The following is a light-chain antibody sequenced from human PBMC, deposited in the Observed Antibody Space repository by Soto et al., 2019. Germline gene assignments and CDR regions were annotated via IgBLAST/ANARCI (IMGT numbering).Light chain of an antibody. CDR3: QQRSNWPPIT. J-gene: IGKJ5*01. CDR2: DAS. V-gene: IGKV3-11*01. CDR1: QNIHSN. Sequence: EVVLTHSPGTLSLSRGVRATLSCRAGQNIHSNLAWCQQKPGQAPRLLIYDASNRATGIPARFSGSGSGTDFTLTISSLEPEDFAVYYCQQRSNWPPITFGQGTRLEI.